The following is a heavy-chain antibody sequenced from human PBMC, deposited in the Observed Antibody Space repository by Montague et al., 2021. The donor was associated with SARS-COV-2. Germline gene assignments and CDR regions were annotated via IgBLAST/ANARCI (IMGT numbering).Heavy chain of an antibody. J-gene: IGHJ4*02. D-gene: IGHD1-1*01. CDR3: ARAQNTCFIANCVNYFEA. Sequence: SETLSLTCEVSGDSISSYYWSWIRQSPGKGLEWIGYVHYTGSTEYNPSLKTRVTLSLDTTRNHFSLKLRSVTAADTAVYYCARAQNTCFIANCVNYFEAWGQGALVTVSS. CDR1: GDSISSYY. V-gene: IGHV4-59*01. CDR2: VHYTGST.